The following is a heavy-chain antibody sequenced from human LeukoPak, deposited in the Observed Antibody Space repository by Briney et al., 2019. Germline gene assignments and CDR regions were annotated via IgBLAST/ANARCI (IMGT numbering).Heavy chain of an antibody. CDR2: ISGWVGST. D-gene: IGHD2-2*01. CDR1: GFTPSSFW. J-gene: IGHJ4*02. Sequence: PVRSLRLSCALSGFTPSSFWMSWVRQAAGQGLGWVSAISGWVGSTSYTESVKGRFTISRDNSKNTLYLQMNSLRAEDTAVYYCAKEGGTSCCTNGDYWGQGTLVTVSS. CDR3: AKEGGTSCCTNGDY. V-gene: IGHV3-23*01.